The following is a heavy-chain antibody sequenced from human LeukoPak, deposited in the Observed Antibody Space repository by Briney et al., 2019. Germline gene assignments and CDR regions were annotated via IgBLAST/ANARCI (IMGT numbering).Heavy chain of an antibody. CDR2: ISGSGGGT. J-gene: IGHJ4*02. CDR3: ASQGIVVVTNYLDY. D-gene: IGHD2-21*02. V-gene: IGHV3-23*01. CDR1: GFTFSSYA. Sequence: GGSLRLSCAASGFTFSSYAMSWVRQASGKGLEWVSAISGSGGGTHSADSVKGRFTISRDNSKNTLYLQMNSLRAEDTAVYYCASQGIVVVTNYLDYWGQGTLVTVSS.